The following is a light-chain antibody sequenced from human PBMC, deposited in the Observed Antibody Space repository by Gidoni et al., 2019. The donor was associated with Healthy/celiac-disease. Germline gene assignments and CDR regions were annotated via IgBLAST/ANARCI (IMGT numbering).Light chain of an antibody. CDR1: QCISNY. CDR3: QKYNSAPPGYT. V-gene: IGKV1-27*01. J-gene: IGKJ3*01. Sequence: DIQMTQSPSSLSASVGDRVTITCRASQCISNYLAWYQQKPGKVPKLLIYAASTLQSGVPSRFSGSGSGTDFTLTISSLQPEDVATYYCQKYNSAPPGYTFGPGTKVDIK. CDR2: AAS.